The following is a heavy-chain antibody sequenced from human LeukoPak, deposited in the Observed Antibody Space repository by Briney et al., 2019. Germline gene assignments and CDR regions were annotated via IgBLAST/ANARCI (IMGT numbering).Heavy chain of an antibody. Sequence: GGSLRLSCAASGFTFSSYAMSWVRQAPGKGLEWVSLISGSGGSTYYADSVKGRFTISRDNSKNTLYLQMNSLRAEDTAMYYCAKSGGYGLIDYWGQGTLVTVSS. J-gene: IGHJ4*02. D-gene: IGHD1-26*01. CDR2: ISGSGGST. CDR1: GFTFSSYA. CDR3: AKSGGYGLIDY. V-gene: IGHV3-23*01.